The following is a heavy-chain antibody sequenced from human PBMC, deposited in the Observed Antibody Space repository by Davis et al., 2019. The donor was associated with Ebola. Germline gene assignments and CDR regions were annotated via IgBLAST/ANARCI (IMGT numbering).Heavy chain of an antibody. CDR2: IWYDGSNK. J-gene: IGHJ6*02. Sequence: GESLKISCAASGFTFSSYGMHWVRQAPGKGLEWVAVIWYDGSNKYYADSVKGRFTISRDNSKNTLYLQMNSLRAEDAAVYYCARDFWAYDSSVLFYYYGMDVWGQGTTVTVSS. CDR1: GFTFSSYG. D-gene: IGHD3-22*01. CDR3: ARDFWAYDSSVLFYYYGMDV. V-gene: IGHV3-33*01.